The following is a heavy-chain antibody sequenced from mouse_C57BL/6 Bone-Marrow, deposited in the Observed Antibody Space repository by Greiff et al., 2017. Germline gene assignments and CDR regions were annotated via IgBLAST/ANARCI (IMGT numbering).Heavy chain of an antibody. Sequence: VKLQESGPELVRPGASVTISCKAPGYTFTSHWMQWVRQRPGQGLEWIGEIFPGSGSTYYNEKFKGKATLTGYTSSSTDYMQLSSLTSEDSAVYFCARESIYYYGRTLYWYFDVWGTGTTVTVSS. D-gene: IGHD1-1*01. V-gene: IGHV1-56*01. CDR2: IFPGSGST. J-gene: IGHJ1*03. CDR3: ARESIYYYGRTLYWYFDV. CDR1: GYTFTSHW.